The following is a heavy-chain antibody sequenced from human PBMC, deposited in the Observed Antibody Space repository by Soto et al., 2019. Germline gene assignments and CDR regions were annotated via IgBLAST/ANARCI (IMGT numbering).Heavy chain of an antibody. CDR3: ARDGEAGTRYYYYGMDV. CDR2: IWYDGSNK. D-gene: IGHD6-19*01. V-gene: IGHV3-33*01. J-gene: IGHJ6*02. Sequence: QVQLVESGGGVVQPGRSLRLSCAASGFTFSSYGMHWVRQAPGKGLEWVAVIWYDGSNKYYADSVKGRFTISRDNSKNTLYLQMNSLRAEDTAVYYCARDGEAGTRYYYYGMDVWGQGTTVTVSS. CDR1: GFTFSSYG.